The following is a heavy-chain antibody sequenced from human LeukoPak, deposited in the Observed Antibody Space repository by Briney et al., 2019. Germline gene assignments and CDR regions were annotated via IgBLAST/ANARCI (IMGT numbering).Heavy chain of an antibody. D-gene: IGHD3-3*01. V-gene: IGHV4-34*01. CDR2: INHSGST. CDR1: GGSFSGYY. Sequence: SETLSLTCAVYGGSFSGYYWSWIRQPPGKGLEWIGEINHSGSTNYNPSLKSRVTISVDTSKNQFSLKLSSVTAADTAVYYCARRITNFGVVNQDYRGQGTLVNVS. CDR3: ARRITNFGVVNQDY. J-gene: IGHJ4*02.